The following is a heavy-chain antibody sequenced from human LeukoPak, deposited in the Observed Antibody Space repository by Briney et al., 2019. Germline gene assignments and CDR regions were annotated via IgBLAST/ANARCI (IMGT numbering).Heavy chain of an antibody. Sequence: GGSLRLSCAASGFTFDTYNFNWVRQAPGKGLEWVATIRSYSSYIHYGDSVKGRFTISRDNSKNTVLLQMNNLRLEDAAVYYCARGSRYGDYPYYCDFWGQGTLVTVSS. CDR2: IRSYSSYI. D-gene: IGHD4-17*01. CDR3: ARGSRYGDYPYYCDF. CDR1: GFTFDTYN. V-gene: IGHV3-21*01. J-gene: IGHJ4*02.